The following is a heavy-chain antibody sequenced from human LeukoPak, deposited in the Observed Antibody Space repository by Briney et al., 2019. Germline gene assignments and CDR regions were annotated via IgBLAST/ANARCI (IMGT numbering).Heavy chain of an antibody. CDR2: IYYSGST. V-gene: IGHV4-30-4*01. D-gene: IGHD2-8*01. CDR1: GGSISSGDYY. CDR3: ARHRQYDADVFDI. J-gene: IGHJ3*02. Sequence: SETLSLTCTVSGGSISSGDYYWSWIRQPPGKGLECIGYIYYSGSTYYNPSLKSRVTMSVDTSKNQFSLKLSSVTAADTAVYYCARHRQYDADVFDIWGQGTMVTVSS.